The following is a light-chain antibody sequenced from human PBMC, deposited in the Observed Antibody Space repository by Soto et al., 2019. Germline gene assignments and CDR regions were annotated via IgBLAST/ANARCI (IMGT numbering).Light chain of an antibody. CDR3: SSYTSSSTLV. Sequence: ALTQPASVSGSPGQSITISCTGTSSDVGNYNYVSWYQHHPGKAPKLMIYEVSDRPSGVSNRFSGSKSANTASLTISGLQAEDEADYYCSSYTSSSTLVFGTGTKATVL. CDR1: SSDVGNYNY. CDR2: EVS. J-gene: IGLJ1*01. V-gene: IGLV2-14*01.